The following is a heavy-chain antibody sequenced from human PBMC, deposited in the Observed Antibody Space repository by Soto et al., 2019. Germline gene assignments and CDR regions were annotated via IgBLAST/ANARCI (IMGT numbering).Heavy chain of an antibody. CDR2: VIPIFGTP. CDR3: ARSQGGSSSLDIYYYYYYGMDV. D-gene: IGHD2-15*01. J-gene: IGHJ6*02. V-gene: IGHV1-69*01. CDR1: GGTFSTYA. Sequence: QVQLVQSGAEVKKPGSSVKVSCKAPGGTFSTYAISWVRQAPGQGLEWMGGVIPIFGTPKYAQKLQGRVTITADESKSTGYMELRSLRSEDTAVYYCARSQGGSSSLDIYYYYYYGMDVWGQGTTVTVSS.